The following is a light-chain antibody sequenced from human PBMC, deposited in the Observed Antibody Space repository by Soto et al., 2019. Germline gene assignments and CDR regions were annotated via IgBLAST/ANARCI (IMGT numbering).Light chain of an antibody. J-gene: IGLJ3*02. CDR2: EVS. V-gene: IGLV2-14*01. CDR3: SSYTSSSTHGV. Sequence: QSALTQPASVSGSPGQSITISCTGTSSDVGGYNYVSWYQQHPGKAPKIMIYEVSNRPSGVSNRFSGSKSGNTASLTISGLQAEDEADYYCSSYTSSSTHGVFGGRTKLTVL. CDR1: SSDVGGYNY.